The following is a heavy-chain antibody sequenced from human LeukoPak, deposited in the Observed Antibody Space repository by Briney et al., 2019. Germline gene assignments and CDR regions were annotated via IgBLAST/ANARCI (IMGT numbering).Heavy chain of an antibody. CDR2: IYYSGST. Sequence: PSETLSLTCTVSSGSISSYYWSWIRQPPGKGLEWIGYIYYSGSTNYNPSLKSRVTIPVDTSKNQFSLKLSSVTAADTAVYYCAGQQRAGSSPYYFDYWGQGTLVTVSS. CDR1: SGSISSYY. J-gene: IGHJ4*02. V-gene: IGHV4-59*08. CDR3: AGQQRAGSSPYYFDY.